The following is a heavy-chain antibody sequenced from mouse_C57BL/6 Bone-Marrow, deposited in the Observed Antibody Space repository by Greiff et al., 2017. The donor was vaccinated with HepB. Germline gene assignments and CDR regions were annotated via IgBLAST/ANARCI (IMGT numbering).Heavy chain of an antibody. D-gene: IGHD1-1*01. J-gene: IGHJ2*01. CDR1: GYTFTSYW. V-gene: IGHV1-64*01. CDR3: ASYYYGSSFYFDY. CDR2: IHPNSGST. Sequence: VQLQQPGAELVKPGASVKLSCKASGYTFTSYWMHWVKQRPGQGLEWIGMIHPNSGSTNYNEKFKSKATLTVDKSSSTAYMQLSSLTSEDSAVYYCASYYYGSSFYFDYWGQGTTLTVSS.